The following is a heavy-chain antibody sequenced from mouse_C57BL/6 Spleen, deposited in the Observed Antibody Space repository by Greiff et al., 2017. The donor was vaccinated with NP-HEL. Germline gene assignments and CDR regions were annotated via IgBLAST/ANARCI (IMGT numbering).Heavy chain of an antibody. CDR1: GYSITSGYY. CDR3: ARDGRLRLGAYAMDY. D-gene: IGHD2-4*01. J-gene: IGHJ4*01. CDR2: ISYDGSN. Sequence: EVKLQESGPGLVKPSQSLSLTCSVTGYSITSGYYWNWIRQFPGNKLEWMGYISYDGSNNYNPSLKNRISITRDTSKNQFFLKLNSVTTEDTATYYCARDGRLRLGAYAMDYWGQGTSVTVSS. V-gene: IGHV3-6*01.